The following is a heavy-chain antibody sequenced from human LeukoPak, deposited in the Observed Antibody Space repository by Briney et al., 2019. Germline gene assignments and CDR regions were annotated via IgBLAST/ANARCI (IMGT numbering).Heavy chain of an antibody. CDR2: IRYDGSNK. CDR3: ARDKYGSGSYSWSKRLDS. D-gene: IGHD3-10*01. Sequence: GESLRLSCAASGFTFSSYGMHWDRQAPGKGLEWVTFIRYDGSNKYYADSVKGRFTISRDNAKNSLYLQMNNLRAEDTAVYYCARDKYGSGSYSWSKRLDSWGQGTLVTVSS. V-gene: IGHV3-30*02. CDR1: GFTFSSYG. J-gene: IGHJ4*02.